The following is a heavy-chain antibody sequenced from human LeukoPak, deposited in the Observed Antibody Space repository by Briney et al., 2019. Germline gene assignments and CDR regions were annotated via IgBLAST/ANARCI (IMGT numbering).Heavy chain of an antibody. CDR3: ARGGSWLGYCSGGSCSLYNWFDP. D-gene: IGHD2-15*01. Sequence: SETLSLTCAVSGGSISSSNWWSWVRQPPGKGLEWIGEIYHSGSTNYNPSLKSRVTISVDKSKNQFSLKLSSVTAADTAVYYCARGGSWLGYCSGGSCSLYNWFDPWGQGTLVTVSS. J-gene: IGHJ5*02. CDR1: GGSISSSNW. CDR2: IYHSGST. V-gene: IGHV4-4*02.